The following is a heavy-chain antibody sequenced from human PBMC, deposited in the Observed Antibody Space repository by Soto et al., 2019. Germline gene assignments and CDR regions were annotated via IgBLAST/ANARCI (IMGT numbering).Heavy chain of an antibody. CDR3: AKDSYDILTGQKRYFDS. J-gene: IGHJ4*02. CDR1: GFTFNAYT. CDR2: ISWDGGIT. Sequence: PGGSLRLSCAASGFTFNAYTMHWVRQAPGKGLEWVSLISWDGGITHYGDSVKGRFTVSRDNSDNSLYLQMTSLRSDDTAFYYCAKDSYDILTGQKRYFDSWGQGTLVTVSS. V-gene: IGHV3-43*01. D-gene: IGHD3-9*01.